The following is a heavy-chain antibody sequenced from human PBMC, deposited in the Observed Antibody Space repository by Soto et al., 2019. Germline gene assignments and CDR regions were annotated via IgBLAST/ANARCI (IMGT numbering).Heavy chain of an antibody. D-gene: IGHD2-15*01. CDR1: GFTFSSYG. V-gene: IGHV3-7*01. J-gene: IGHJ4*02. Sequence: PGGSLRLSCAASGFTFSSYGMHWVRQAPGKGLEWVANIKEDGSEKHYVDSVKGRFTISRDNAKNSLYLQMNSLRVEDTAVYFCSRDVVVGAKALNYWGQGALVTVSS. CDR3: SRDVVVGAKALNY. CDR2: IKEDGSEK.